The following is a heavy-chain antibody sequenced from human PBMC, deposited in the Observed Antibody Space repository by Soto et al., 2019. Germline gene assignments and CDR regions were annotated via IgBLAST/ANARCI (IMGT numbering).Heavy chain of an antibody. J-gene: IGHJ4*02. Sequence: QITLKESGPTLVKPTQTLTLTCTFSGFSLTTDRLGVGWIRQPPGEALEWLAVIYWDDSKTYRPSLESRLTITKDTSKNQVAFTMSNMDSRGTATYYCAHAYGGRSLYWGQGTLVTVSS. CDR1: GFSLTTDRLG. D-gene: IGHD1-26*01. CDR3: AHAYGGRSLY. V-gene: IGHV2-5*02. CDR2: IYWDDSK.